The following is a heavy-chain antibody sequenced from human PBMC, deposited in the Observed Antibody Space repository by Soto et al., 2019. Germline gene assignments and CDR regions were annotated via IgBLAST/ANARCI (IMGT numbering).Heavy chain of an antibody. CDR3: ARRTHYYDSSGYMYYFDY. V-gene: IGHV4-39*01. Sequence: QLQLQESGPGLVKPSETLSLTCTVSGGSISSSSYYWGWIRQPPGKGLEWIGSIYYSGSTYYNPSLKSRVTISVDTSKNQFSLKLSSVTAADTTVYYCARRTHYYDSSGYMYYFDYWGQGTLVTVSS. CDR2: IYYSGST. D-gene: IGHD3-22*01. J-gene: IGHJ4*02. CDR1: GGSISSSSYY.